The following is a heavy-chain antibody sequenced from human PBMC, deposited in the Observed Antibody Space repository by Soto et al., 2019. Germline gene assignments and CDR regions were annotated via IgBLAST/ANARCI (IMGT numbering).Heavy chain of an antibody. J-gene: IGHJ4*02. CDR2: ISYDGTNK. Sequence: XGSLRLSCAAYGFSFRISPSHWVRQAPGKGPEWVALISYDGTNKFYADSVKGRFTISRDNSKSTLYLQVDSLRPEDAAVYYCARDPKTSGGQHWAFNYFDYWGQGALVTVSS. CDR3: ARDPKTSGGQHWAFNYFDY. V-gene: IGHV3-30-3*01. D-gene: IGHD7-27*01. CDR1: GFSFRISP.